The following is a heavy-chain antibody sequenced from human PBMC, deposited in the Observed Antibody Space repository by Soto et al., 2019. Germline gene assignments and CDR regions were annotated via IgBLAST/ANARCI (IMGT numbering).Heavy chain of an antibody. CDR1: GDSISKSGHY. D-gene: IGHD3-22*01. CDR3: ARDLSTGYDSYYSDY. CDR2: IDYSGRT. J-gene: IGHJ4*02. Sequence: SETLSLTCTVSGDSISKSGHYWGWIRQPPGKALEWLGSIDYSGRTYYNPSLKSRVSTSVDLSKNQFSLNLRSVTAADTAVYFCARDLSTGYDSYYSDYWGQGTLVTVSS. V-gene: IGHV4-39*07.